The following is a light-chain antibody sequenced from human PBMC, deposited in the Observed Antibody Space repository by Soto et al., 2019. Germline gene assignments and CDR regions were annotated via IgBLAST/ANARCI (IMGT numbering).Light chain of an antibody. CDR1: GGDVGNYDL. CDR3: SSYTLTTTLA. V-gene: IGLV2-14*02. CDR2: EVT. J-gene: IGLJ3*02. Sequence: QSVLTQPASVSGSPGQSITISCAGSGGDVGNYDLLSWYQKIPGKAPKLMIYEVTERPSGVSDRFSGSKSGNTASLTISGLQAEDEADYYCSSYTLTTTLAFGGGTKLTVL.